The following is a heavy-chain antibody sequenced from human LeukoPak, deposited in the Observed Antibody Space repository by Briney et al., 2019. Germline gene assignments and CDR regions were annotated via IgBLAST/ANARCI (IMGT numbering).Heavy chain of an antibody. CDR3: AKDSGAPDY. V-gene: IGHV3-30*18. D-gene: IGHD7-27*01. Sequence: GGSLRLSCAASGFTFSSYGMHWVRQAPGKGLEWVAVISYDGSNEYYADSVKGRFTISRDNSKNTLYLQMNSLRAEDTAVYYCAKDSGAPDYWGQGTLVTVSS. CDR2: ISYDGSNE. CDR1: GFTFSSYG. J-gene: IGHJ4*02.